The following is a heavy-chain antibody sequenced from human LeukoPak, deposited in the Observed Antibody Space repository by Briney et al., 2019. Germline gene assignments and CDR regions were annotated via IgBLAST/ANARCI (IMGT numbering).Heavy chain of an antibody. Sequence: GGSLRLSCAASGFTFSSYWMSWVRQAPGKGLVWVSRINTDGSSTSYADSVKGRFTISGDNAKNTLYLQMNSLRAEDTAVYYCARAGGFGYYFDYWGQGTLVTVSS. V-gene: IGHV3-74*01. CDR1: GFTFSSYW. CDR3: ARAGGFGYYFDY. J-gene: IGHJ4*02. D-gene: IGHD3-10*01. CDR2: INTDGSST.